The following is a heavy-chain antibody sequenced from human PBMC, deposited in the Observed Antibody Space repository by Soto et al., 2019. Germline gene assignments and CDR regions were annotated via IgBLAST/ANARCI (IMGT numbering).Heavy chain of an antibody. CDR3: ASMVRGAPVGY. J-gene: IGHJ4*02. CDR1: GVTVISNY. V-gene: IGHV3-53*01. Sequence: WGSLRLSCAASGVTVISNYISCFRQSPGKGLEWVSVIYSDGSTYYADSVKGRFTISKDNSKNTLYLQMSSLRAEDTAMYYCASMVRGAPVGYWGQGTPVTVSS. CDR2: IYSDGST. D-gene: IGHD3-10*01.